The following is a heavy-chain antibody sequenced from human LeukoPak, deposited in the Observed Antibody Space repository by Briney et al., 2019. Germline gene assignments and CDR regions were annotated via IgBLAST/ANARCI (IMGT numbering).Heavy chain of an antibody. CDR1: GYSFTSYW. Sequence: GESLKISCKGSGYSFTSYWIGWVRQLPGEGLEWMGIIYPGDSDIRYSPSFQGQVTISADKSISTAYLQWSSLKASDTAMYYCARRYSSSWYPLDYWGQGTLVTVSS. J-gene: IGHJ4*02. D-gene: IGHD6-13*01. CDR3: ARRYSSSWYPLDY. CDR2: IYPGDSDI. V-gene: IGHV5-51*01.